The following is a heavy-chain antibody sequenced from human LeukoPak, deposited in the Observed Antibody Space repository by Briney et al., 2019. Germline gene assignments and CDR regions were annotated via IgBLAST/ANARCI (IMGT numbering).Heavy chain of an antibody. CDR3: ARRISSSWYYFDY. CDR1: GGSISSSSYY. CDR2: IYYSGSA. D-gene: IGHD6-13*01. Sequence: SETLSLTCTVSGGSISSSSYYWGWIRQPPGKGLEWIGSIYYSGSAYYNPSLKSRVTISVDTSKNQFSLKLSSVTAGDTAVYYCARRISSSWYYFDYWGQGTLVTVSS. J-gene: IGHJ4*02. V-gene: IGHV4-39*01.